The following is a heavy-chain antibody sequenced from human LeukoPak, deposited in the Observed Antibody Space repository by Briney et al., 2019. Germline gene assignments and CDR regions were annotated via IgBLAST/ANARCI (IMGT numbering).Heavy chain of an antibody. CDR1: GFTFNNYA. J-gene: IGHJ4*02. CDR2: ISYDGSNK. V-gene: IGHV3-30*04. D-gene: IGHD6-19*01. CDR3: ARGVDSSGWYYFDY. Sequence: GGSLRLSCAASGFTFNNYAMSWVRQAPGKGLEWVAVISYDGSNKYYADSVKGRFTISRDNSKNTLYLQMNSLRAEDTAVYHCARGVDSSGWYYFDYWGQGTLVTVSS.